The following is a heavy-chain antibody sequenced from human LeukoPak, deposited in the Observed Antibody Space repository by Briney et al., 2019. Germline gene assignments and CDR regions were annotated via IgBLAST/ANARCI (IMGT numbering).Heavy chain of an antibody. J-gene: IGHJ5*02. CDR3: AKDAHLGGYMFDP. CDR1: GFTFSSYA. CDR2: ISGSGGST. V-gene: IGHV3-23*01. Sequence: PGGSLRLSCAASGFTFSSYAISWVRQAPGKGLDSVSAISGSGGSTYYADSVKGRFTISRDNSKNTLYLQMNSLRAEDTAVYYCAKDAHLGGYMFDPWGQGTLVTVSS. D-gene: IGHD3-22*01.